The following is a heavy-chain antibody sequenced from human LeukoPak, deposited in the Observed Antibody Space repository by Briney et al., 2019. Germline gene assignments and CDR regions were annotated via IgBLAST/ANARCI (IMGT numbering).Heavy chain of an antibody. Sequence: GGSLRLSCAASGFTFSDHYMSWIRQAPGEGLEWISYITSSNNIYYGESVKGRFTISRDNAKNSLYLQMNSLRAEDTAVYFCAGGDFWSDYYRFFDYWGQGTLVTVSS. CDR1: GFTFSDHY. J-gene: IGHJ4*02. D-gene: IGHD3-3*01. CDR2: ITSSNNI. V-gene: IGHV3-11*01. CDR3: AGGDFWSDYYRFFDY.